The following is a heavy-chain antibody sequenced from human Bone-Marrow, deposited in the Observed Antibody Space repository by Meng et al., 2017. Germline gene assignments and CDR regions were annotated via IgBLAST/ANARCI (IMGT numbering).Heavy chain of an antibody. J-gene: IGHJ5*02. Sequence: QLQLQESGSGLVKPSQTLSLTCAVSGGSFSSCGYSWSWIRQPPGKGLEWIGYIYHSGTTYYNPSLKSRVTISVDRSKNQFSLKLTSVTAADTAVYYCARDLPYASGAGGFDPWGQGTLVTVSS. CDR2: IYHSGTT. CDR3: ARDLPYASGAGGFDP. D-gene: IGHD3-10*01. CDR1: GGSFSSCGYS. V-gene: IGHV4-30-2*01.